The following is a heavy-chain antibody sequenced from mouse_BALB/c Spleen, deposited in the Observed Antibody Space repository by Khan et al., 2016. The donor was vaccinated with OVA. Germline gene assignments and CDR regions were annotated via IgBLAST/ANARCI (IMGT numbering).Heavy chain of an antibody. CDR2: INSDGSVI. V-gene: IGHV11-2*02. CDR1: GFTFSGFW. J-gene: IGHJ4*01. CDR3: MIYAMDY. Sequence: EVQLLETGGGLVQFGGSRGLSCEGSGFTFSGFWMSWVRQTPGKTLEWIGDINSDGSVINYAPSIKDRFTIFRDTDKSTLYLQMINVRSEDTATYFCMIYAMDYWGQGTSVTVSS.